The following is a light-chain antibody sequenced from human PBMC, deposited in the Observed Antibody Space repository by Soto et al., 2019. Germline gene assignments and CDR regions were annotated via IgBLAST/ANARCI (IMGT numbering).Light chain of an antibody. V-gene: IGKV3-20*01. CDR1: QGIGTN. CDR3: HQYGTAPLT. J-gene: IGKJ3*01. CDR2: AAS. Sequence: EIVMTQSPGTLSVSPGERATLSCRASQGIGTNLAWYQQRPGQAPRLLIYAASSRATGIPDRFSGSGSGTDFTLTISRLEPEDFSVYYCHQYGTAPLTFGPGTKVDIK.